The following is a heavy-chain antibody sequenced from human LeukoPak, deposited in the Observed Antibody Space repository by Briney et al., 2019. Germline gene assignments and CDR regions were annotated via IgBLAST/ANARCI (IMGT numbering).Heavy chain of an antibody. D-gene: IGHD6-13*01. CDR1: GFTFSSYS. CDR3: ARGFSSSRPHYFDY. J-gene: IGHJ4*02. Sequence: GGSLRLSCAASGFTFSSYSMNWVRQAPGKGLEWVSSISSSSSYIYYADSVKGRFTTSRDNAKNSLYLQMNSLRAEDTAVYYCARGFSSSRPHYFDYWGQGTLVTVSP. CDR2: ISSSSSYI. V-gene: IGHV3-21*01.